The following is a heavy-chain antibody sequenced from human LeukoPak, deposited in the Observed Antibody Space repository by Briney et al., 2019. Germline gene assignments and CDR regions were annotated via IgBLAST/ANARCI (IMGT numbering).Heavy chain of an antibody. J-gene: IGHJ4*02. V-gene: IGHV4-39*07. CDR2: IYYSGST. D-gene: IGHD2-2*01. Sequence: SETLSLTCTVSGGSISSSSYYWGWIRQPPGKGLEWIGSIYYSGSTYYNPSLKSRVTISVDTSKNQFSLKLSSVTAADTAVYYCATEYCASSSCRFDSWGQGTLVTVSS. CDR1: GGSISSSSYY. CDR3: ATEYCASSSCRFDS.